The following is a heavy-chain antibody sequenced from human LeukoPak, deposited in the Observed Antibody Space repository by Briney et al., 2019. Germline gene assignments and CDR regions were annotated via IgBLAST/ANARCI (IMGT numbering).Heavy chain of an antibody. J-gene: IGHJ3*02. CDR1: GFTVSNNY. CDR3: ARDRDSGSPPAAFDI. Sequence: GGSLRLSCAASGFTVSNNYMTWVRQAPGKGLEWVSVIFSGGSTYYADSVKGRFTISRDNSKNTLYLHMNSLRAEDTAVYYCARDRDSGSPPAAFDIWGQGTMVTVSS. V-gene: IGHV3-53*01. CDR2: IFSGGST. D-gene: IGHD1-26*01.